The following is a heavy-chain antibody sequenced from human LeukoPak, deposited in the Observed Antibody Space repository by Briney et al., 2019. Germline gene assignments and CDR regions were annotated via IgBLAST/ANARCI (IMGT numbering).Heavy chain of an antibody. J-gene: IGHJ4*02. V-gene: IGHV4-59*04. CDR1: DDSISSYY. CDR3: ARGQLVSDY. CDR2: IYYSGST. D-gene: IGHD1-1*01. Sequence: SETLSLTCTVSDDSISSYYWIWIRQPPGKGLEWIGSIYYSGSTYYNPSLKSRVTISVDTSKNQFSLKLSSVTAADTAVYYCARGQLVSDYWGPGTLVTVSS.